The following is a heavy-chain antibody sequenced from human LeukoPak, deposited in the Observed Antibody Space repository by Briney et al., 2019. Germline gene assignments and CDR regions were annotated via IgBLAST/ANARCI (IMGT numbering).Heavy chain of an antibody. D-gene: IGHD5-24*01. CDR3: ASLSRDAFNHFDY. CDR2: IFSTGST. CDR1: GGSITSLY. J-gene: IGHJ4*02. Sequence: SETLSLTCTISGGSITSLYWTWIRQPPGKGLEWIGYIFSTGSTYYNPSLKSRVTMSVDTSKNQFSLNLISVTAADTAVYYCASLSRDAFNHFDYWGQGTLVTVSS. V-gene: IGHV4-59*11.